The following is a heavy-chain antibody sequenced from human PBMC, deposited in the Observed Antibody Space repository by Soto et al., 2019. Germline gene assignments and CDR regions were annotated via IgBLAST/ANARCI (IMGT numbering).Heavy chain of an antibody. J-gene: IGHJ4*02. CDR3: ARSQRGRTAFTFDY. CDR2: IYYSGTT. V-gene: IGHV4-61*01. CDR1: GDAFGSENYY. D-gene: IGHD1-26*01. Sequence: SEALSLTCTVSGDAFGSENYYWSWILQSPKKGLEWIGYIYYSGTTNYNSHLKSRVSLSVDTSRNQFSLSLTSVTAADTAVYFCARSQRGRTAFTFDYWGQGVLVTVSS.